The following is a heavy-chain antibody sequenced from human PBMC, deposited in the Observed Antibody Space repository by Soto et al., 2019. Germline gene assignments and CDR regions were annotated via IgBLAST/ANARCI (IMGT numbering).Heavy chain of an antibody. CDR2: ISWNSGSI. V-gene: IGHV3-9*01. CDR1: GFTFDDYA. Sequence: EVQLVESGGGLVQPGRSLRLSCAASGFTFDDYAMHWVRQAPGKGLEWVSGISWNSGSIGYADSVKGRFTISRDNAKNSLYLQMNSLRAEDTALYYCAKDLGSKYAFDIWRQGTMVTVSS. J-gene: IGHJ3*02. CDR3: AKDLGSKYAFDI. D-gene: IGHD3-10*01.